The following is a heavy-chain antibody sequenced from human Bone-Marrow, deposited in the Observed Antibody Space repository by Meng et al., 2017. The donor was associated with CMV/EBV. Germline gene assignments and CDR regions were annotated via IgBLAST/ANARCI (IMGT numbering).Heavy chain of an antibody. D-gene: IGHD2-2*01. CDR2: ISGSGASK. CDR1: GFTFSSYA. CDR3: AKVVSIVVVTDGEDV. J-gene: IGHJ6*02. Sequence: GESLKISCAASGFTFSSYAMSWVRQAPGRGLEWVSAISGSGASKYYADSVKGRFTISRDNSKNTLYLQMNSLRAEDTAVYYCAKVVSIVVVTDGEDVWGQGTTVTVSS. V-gene: IGHV3-23*01.